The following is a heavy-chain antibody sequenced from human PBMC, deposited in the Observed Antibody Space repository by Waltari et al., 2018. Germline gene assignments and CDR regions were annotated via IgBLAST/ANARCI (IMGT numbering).Heavy chain of an antibody. CDR2: ISSRSSTI. CDR1: GFTFISYS. V-gene: IGHV3-48*02. Sequence: EVQLVASGGGLVQPGGSLRLSCAASGFTFISYSMILVCQAPVQGLEWASYISSRSSTIYYADTVKGRFTISRDNAKNALYLQMTSLRDEDTAGYYGARAVFLEDDDIVTGSSFFDYWGQGTLVTVSS. CDR3: ARAVFLEDDDIVTGSSFFDY. D-gene: IGHD3-9*01. J-gene: IGHJ4*02.